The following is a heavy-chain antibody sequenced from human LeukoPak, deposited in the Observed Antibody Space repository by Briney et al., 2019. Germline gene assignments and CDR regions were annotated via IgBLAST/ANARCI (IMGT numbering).Heavy chain of an antibody. CDR1: GYTFTSYG. V-gene: IGHV1-18*01. J-gene: IGHJ5*02. D-gene: IGHD2-2*02. CDR3: ARSSYCSSTSCYSWVWFDP. CDR2: ISAYNGNT. Sequence: GASVKVSCKASGYTFTSYGISWVRQAPGQGLEWMGWISAYNGNTNYAQKLQGRVTMTTDTSTSTAYMELRSLRSDDTAVYYCARSSYCSSTSCYSWVWFDPWGQGTLVTVSS.